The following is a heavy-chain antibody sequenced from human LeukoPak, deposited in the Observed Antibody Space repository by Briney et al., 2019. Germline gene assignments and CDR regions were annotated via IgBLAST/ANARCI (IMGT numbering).Heavy chain of an antibody. CDR1: GFTFSDYY. CDR2: IWYDGSNK. J-gene: IGHJ6*02. D-gene: IGHD5-12*01. Sequence: GGSLRLSCAASGFTFSDYYMSWLRQAPGKGLECVSVIWYDGSNKYFADSVKGRFTISRDNSKNTLYLQMNSLRAEDTAVYYCARDSRYVDKYYYGMDVWGQGTTVTVSS. CDR3: ARDSRYVDKYYYGMDV. V-gene: IGHV3-33*08.